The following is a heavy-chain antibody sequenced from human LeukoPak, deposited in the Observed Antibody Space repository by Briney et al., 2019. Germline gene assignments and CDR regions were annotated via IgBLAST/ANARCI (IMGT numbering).Heavy chain of an antibody. V-gene: IGHV3-53*01. CDR3: ARDHPYYGMDV. CDR1: GFTFSSYA. J-gene: IGHJ6*02. Sequence: PGGSLRLSCAASGFTFSSYAMSWVRQAPGKGLEWVSVIYSGGSTYYADSVKGRFTISRDNSKNTLYLQMNSLRAEDTAVYYCARDHPYYGMDVWGQGTTVTVSS. CDR2: IYSGGST.